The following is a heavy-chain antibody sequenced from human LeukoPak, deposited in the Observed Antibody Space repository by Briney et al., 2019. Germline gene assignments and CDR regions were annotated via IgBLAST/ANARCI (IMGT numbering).Heavy chain of an antibody. J-gene: IGHJ2*01. CDR3: AREYCSSTSCYPNDWYFDL. D-gene: IGHD2-2*01. Sequence: SQTLSLTCTVSGGSISSGSYYWSWIRQPAGKGLEWIGRIYTSGSTNYNPSLKSRVTISVDTSKNQFSLKLSSLTAADTAVYYCAREYCSSTSCYPNDWYFDLWGRGTLVTVSS. CDR1: GGSISSGSYY. CDR2: IYTSGST. V-gene: IGHV4-61*02.